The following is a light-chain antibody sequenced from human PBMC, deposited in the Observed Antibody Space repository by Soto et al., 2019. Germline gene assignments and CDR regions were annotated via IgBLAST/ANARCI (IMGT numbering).Light chain of an antibody. Sequence: QSVLTQPPSVSGAPGQRVTISCTGSSSNIGAGYDVHWYQQLPGTAPKLLIYGNSNRPSGVPDRFSGSKSGTSAYLAITGLQAEDEADYYCQSYDSSLSAPYVFGTGTQLTVL. V-gene: IGLV1-40*01. CDR2: GNS. J-gene: IGLJ1*01. CDR3: QSYDSSLSAPYV. CDR1: SSNIGAGYD.